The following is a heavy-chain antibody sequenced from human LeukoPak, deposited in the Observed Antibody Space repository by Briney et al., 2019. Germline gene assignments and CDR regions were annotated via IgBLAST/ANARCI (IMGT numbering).Heavy chain of an antibody. CDR3: ARKEMATITFDY. J-gene: IGHJ4*02. D-gene: IGHD5-24*01. Sequence: SETLSLTCTVSGFSISSGYYWGWIRQPPGKGLEWIGSIYYSGSTYYNPSLKSRVTISVDTSKNQFSLKLSSVTAADTAVYYCARKEMATITFDYWGQGTLVTVSS. CDR2: IYYSGST. V-gene: IGHV4-38-2*02. CDR1: GFSISSGYY.